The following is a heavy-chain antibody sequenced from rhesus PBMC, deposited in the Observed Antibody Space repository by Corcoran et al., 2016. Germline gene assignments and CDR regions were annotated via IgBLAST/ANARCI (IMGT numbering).Heavy chain of an antibody. V-gene: IGHV4-93*01. CDR1: GGSISSSNW. D-gene: IGHD6-25*01. CDR2: IYGSGGST. J-gene: IGHJ4*01. CDR3: ARAPGMAAATQY. Sequence: QVQLQESGPAVVKPSETLSLTCAVSGGSISSSNWWSWIRHAPGKGLEWIGGIYGSGGSTEYIPSLKSRVTISKDTSKNQFSLKLSSVTAADTAVYYCARAPGMAAATQYWGQGVLVTVSS.